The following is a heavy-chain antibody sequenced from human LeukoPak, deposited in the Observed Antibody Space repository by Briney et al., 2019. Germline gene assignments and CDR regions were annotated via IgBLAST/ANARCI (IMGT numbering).Heavy chain of an antibody. V-gene: IGHV4-34*01. Sequence: PSETLSLTCAVYGGSFSGYYWSWIRQPPGKGLEWIREINHSGSTNYNPSLKSRVTISVDTSKNQFSLKLSSVTAADTAVYYCARGLLWFGELYYFDYWGQGTLVAVSS. D-gene: IGHD3-10*01. J-gene: IGHJ4*02. CDR2: INHSGST. CDR1: GGSFSGYY. CDR3: ARGLLWFGELYYFDY.